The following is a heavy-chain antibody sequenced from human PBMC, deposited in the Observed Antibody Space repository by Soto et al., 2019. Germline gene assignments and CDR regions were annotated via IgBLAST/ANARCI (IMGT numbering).Heavy chain of an antibody. Sequence: QVVESGGGVVQPGRSRRLSCAASGFIFSSYAMHWVRQAPGNGLEWVAVISYDGSNRYYADSVTGRFTISRDNSKNTLYVQLNSLRVEDRAVYYGAGALASIRLRRGMDVWGQGTTVTVSS. CDR1: GFIFSSYA. V-gene: IGHV3-30*04. J-gene: IGHJ6*02. D-gene: IGHD3-16*01. CDR3: AGALASIRLRRGMDV. CDR2: ISYDGSNR.